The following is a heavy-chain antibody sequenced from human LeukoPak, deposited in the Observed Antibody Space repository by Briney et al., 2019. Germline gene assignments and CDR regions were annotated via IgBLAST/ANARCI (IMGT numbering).Heavy chain of an antibody. Sequence: GSLRLSCAASGFTFNAHWMHWVRQAPGKGLVWVSRINTDGSSTDYADSVKGRFTISRDNAKNTLYLQMNSLRAEDTAVYYCARDLKWNHIDYWGQGSLVTVSS. V-gene: IGHV3-74*01. J-gene: IGHJ4*02. CDR2: INTDGSST. D-gene: IGHD1-20*01. CDR1: GFTFNAHW. CDR3: ARDLKWNHIDY.